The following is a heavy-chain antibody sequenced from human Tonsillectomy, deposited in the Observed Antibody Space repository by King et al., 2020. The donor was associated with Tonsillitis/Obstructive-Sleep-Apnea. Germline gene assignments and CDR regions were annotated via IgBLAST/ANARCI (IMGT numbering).Heavy chain of an antibody. CDR3: LTDPGDYEDY. CDR2: FKSKTSGGAA. V-gene: IGHV3-15*01. CDR1: GLNFKNAW. D-gene: IGHD2-21*02. Sequence: VQLVESGGGLVKPGGSLRLSCAASGLNFKNAWMSWVRQVPGKGLAWVGRFKSKTSGGAADYAAPVKGRLHISRDDSQDTLDLQMNSLKTEDTAVYYCLTDPGDYEDYWGQGTPVSVSS. J-gene: IGHJ4*02.